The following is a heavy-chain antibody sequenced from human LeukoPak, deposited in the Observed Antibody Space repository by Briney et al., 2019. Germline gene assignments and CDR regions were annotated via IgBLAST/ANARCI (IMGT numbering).Heavy chain of an antibody. CDR3: ARSRRENERGRVVVSRLDY. Sequence: SETLSLTCTASGASIFSGGYYWSWIRQHPGKGLEWIGYIHYSGSTYYNPSLKSRVIISVDTSKNQFSLRLSSVTAADTAVYYCARSRRENERGRVVVSRLDYWGQGTLVTVSS. J-gene: IGHJ4*02. CDR2: IHYSGST. CDR1: GASIFSGGYY. D-gene: IGHD3-22*01. V-gene: IGHV4-31*03.